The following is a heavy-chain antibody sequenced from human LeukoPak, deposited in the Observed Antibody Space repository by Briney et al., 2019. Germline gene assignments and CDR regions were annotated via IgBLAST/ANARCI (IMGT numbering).Heavy chain of an antibody. CDR1: GFTFSSYA. D-gene: IGHD3-10*01. V-gene: IGHV4-34*01. J-gene: IGHJ6*02. CDR3: ASSRLWFGELKGMDV. CDR2: INHSGST. Sequence: GSLRLSCAASGFTFSSYAMSWVRQAPGKGLEWIGEINHSGSTNYNPSLKSRVTISVDTSKNQFSLKLSSVTAADTAVYYCASSRLWFGELKGMDVWGQGTTVTVSS.